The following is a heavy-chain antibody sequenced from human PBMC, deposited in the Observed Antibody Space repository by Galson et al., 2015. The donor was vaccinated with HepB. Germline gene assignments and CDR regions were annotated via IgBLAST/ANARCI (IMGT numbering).Heavy chain of an antibody. CDR3: ARELYDILTGYSMFDY. CDR2: IYTSGST. V-gene: IGHV4-4*07. J-gene: IGHJ4*02. CDR1: GGSFSGYY. Sequence: SETLSLTCAVYGGSFSGYYWSWIRQPAGKGLEWIGRIYTSGSTNYNPSLKSRVTMSVDASKNQFSLKLSSVTAADTAVYYCARELYDILTGYSMFDYWGQGTLVTVSS. D-gene: IGHD3-9*01.